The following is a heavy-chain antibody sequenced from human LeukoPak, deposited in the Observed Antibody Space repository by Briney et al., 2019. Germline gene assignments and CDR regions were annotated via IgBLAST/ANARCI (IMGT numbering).Heavy chain of an antibody. D-gene: IGHD3-3*01. Sequence: PSETLSLTCTVSGGSISSGGYYWSWIRQHPGKGLEWIGYIHYSGSTYYNPSLKSRVTISVVTSKNQFSLKLSSVTAADTAVYYCARGSGLNWFDPWGQGTLVTVSS. CDR3: ARGSGLNWFDP. J-gene: IGHJ5*02. V-gene: IGHV4-31*03. CDR1: GGSISSGGYY. CDR2: IHYSGST.